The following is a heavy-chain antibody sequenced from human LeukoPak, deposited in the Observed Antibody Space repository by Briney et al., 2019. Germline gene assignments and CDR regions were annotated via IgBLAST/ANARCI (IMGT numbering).Heavy chain of an antibody. CDR1: TYSISSAYY. J-gene: IGHJ6*03. CDR2: IYHSGST. D-gene: IGHD3-16*01. Sequence: SETLSLTCSVSTYSISSAYYWGWIRQPPGKGLQWIGSIYHSGSTSYNPSPKSRVTISVDTSKNQFSLKLSSVTAADTAVYYCARETSQKGAHYMDVWGKGTTITISS. V-gene: IGHV4-38-2*02. CDR3: ARETSQKGAHYMDV.